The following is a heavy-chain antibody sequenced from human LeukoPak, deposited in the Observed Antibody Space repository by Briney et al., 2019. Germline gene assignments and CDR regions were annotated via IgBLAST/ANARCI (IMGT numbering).Heavy chain of an antibody. V-gene: IGHV1-69*04. CDR3: ARDGDYGSGPAVATDY. J-gene: IGHJ4*02. Sequence: SVKVSCKASGGTFSSYAMSWVRRAPGQGLEWMGRIIPILGIANYAQKFQGRVTITADKSTSTAYMELSSLRSEDTAVYYCARDGDYGSGPAVATDYWGQGTLVTVSS. CDR1: GGTFSSYA. D-gene: IGHD3-10*01. CDR2: IIPILGIA.